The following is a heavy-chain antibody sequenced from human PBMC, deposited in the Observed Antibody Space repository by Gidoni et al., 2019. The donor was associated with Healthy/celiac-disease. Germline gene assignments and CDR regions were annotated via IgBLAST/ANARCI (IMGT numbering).Heavy chain of an antibody. CDR2: ISYDGSNQ. J-gene: IGHJ4*02. D-gene: IGHD6-13*01. CDR1: GFTFSSFA. V-gene: IGHV3-30*04. CDR3: ARGFMSSWLSGCHY. Sequence: QVQLVESGGGVVQPGRSLRLSCAAPGFTFSSFARHWVRQAPGKGLEWVEVISYDGSNQYHADSVQGRFTISRDTSKNTVYLQRNSLRAEDTAVYYCARGFMSSWLSGCHYWGQGTLVTVSS.